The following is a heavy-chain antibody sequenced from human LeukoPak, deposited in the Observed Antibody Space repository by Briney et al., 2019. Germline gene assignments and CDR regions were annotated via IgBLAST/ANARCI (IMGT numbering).Heavy chain of an antibody. CDR2: IYPGDSDT. CDR3: ARRVVGATTGYYYYMDV. V-gene: IGHV5-51*01. D-gene: IGHD1-26*01. Sequence: GESLKISCKGSGYSFTSYWIGWVRQMPGKGLEWMGIIYPGDSDTRYSPSFQGQVTISADKSISTAYLQWSSLKASDTAMYYCARRVVGATTGYYYYMDVWGKGTTVTVS. CDR1: GYSFTSYW. J-gene: IGHJ6*03.